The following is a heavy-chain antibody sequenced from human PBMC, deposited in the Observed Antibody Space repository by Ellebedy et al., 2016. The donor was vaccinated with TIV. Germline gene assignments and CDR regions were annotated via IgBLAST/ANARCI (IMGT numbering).Heavy chain of an antibody. D-gene: IGHD6-13*01. V-gene: IGHV3-30*02. Sequence: PGGSLRLSCAASGFTFSAYGIHWVRQAPGKGLEWVAFIRYDESNKSYADSVKGRFTISRDNAKNMLYLQMSSLRAEDTAVYYCATGRQQLVPHHFDYWGQGTLVTVSS. CDR2: IRYDESNK. CDR1: GFTFSAYG. CDR3: ATGRQQLVPHHFDY. J-gene: IGHJ4*02.